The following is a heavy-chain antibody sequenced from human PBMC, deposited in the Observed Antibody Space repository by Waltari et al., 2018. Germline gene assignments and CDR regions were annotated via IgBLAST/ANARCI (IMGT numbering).Heavy chain of an antibody. CDR2: ISGSGGST. V-gene: IGHV3-23*01. Sequence: EVQLLESGGGLVQPGGSLRLSCAASGFTFSSYAISWVRQAPGKGLEWVSAISGSGGSTYYADSVKGRFTISRDNSKNTLYLQMNSLRAEDTAVYYCAKALEQDYYYYMDVWGKGTTVTVSS. CDR1: GFTFSSYA. D-gene: IGHD1-1*01. J-gene: IGHJ6*03. CDR3: AKALEQDYYYYMDV.